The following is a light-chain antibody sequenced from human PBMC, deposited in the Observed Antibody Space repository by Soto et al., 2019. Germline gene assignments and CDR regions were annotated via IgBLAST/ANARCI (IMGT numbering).Light chain of an antibody. CDR3: QQFGSSPYT. CDR1: QAVSNAY. J-gene: IGKJ2*01. CDR2: GAS. Sequence: EIVLTQSPGTLSSSPGERATLSCRASQAVSNAYLAWYQHKPGQVPRLLIHGASNRATGIPDRFSGGGSGTDFTLTINRLEPEDFAVYYCQQFGSSPYTFGQGTKLVIK. V-gene: IGKV3-20*01.